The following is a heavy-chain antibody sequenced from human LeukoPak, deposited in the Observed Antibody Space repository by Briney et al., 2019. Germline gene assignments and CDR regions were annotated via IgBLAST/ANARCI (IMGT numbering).Heavy chain of an antibody. V-gene: IGHV3-30*18. Sequence: GGSLRLSCAASGFTFSSYGMHWVRQAPGKGLEWVAVISYDGSNKYYADSVKGRFTISRDNSKNTLYLQMNSLRAEDTAVYYCAKDRADYGDYYYYYGMDVRGQGTTVTVSS. CDR1: GFTFSSYG. J-gene: IGHJ6*02. CDR2: ISYDGSNK. D-gene: IGHD4-17*01. CDR3: AKDRADYGDYYYYYGMDV.